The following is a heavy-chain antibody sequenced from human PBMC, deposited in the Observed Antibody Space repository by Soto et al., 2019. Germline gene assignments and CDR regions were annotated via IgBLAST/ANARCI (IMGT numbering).Heavy chain of an antibody. J-gene: IGHJ5*02. V-gene: IGHV4-31*03. CDR3: ARDVTMVRGVILNNWFDP. D-gene: IGHD3-10*01. CDR1: GGSISSGGYY. CDR2: IYYSGST. Sequence: SETLSLTCTVSGGSISSGGYYWSWIRQHPGKGLEWIGYIYYSGSTYYNPSLKSRVTISVDTSKNQFSLKLSSVTAADTAVYYCARDVTMVRGVILNNWFDPWGQGTLVTVSS.